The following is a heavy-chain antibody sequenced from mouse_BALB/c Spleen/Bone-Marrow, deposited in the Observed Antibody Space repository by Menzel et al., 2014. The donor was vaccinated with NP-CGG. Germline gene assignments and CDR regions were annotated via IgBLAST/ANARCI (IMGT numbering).Heavy chain of an antibody. CDR3: ARGGNWEDFDY. CDR2: ISSGSGTI. V-gene: IGHV5-17*02. D-gene: IGHD4-1*01. CDR1: GFTFSSFG. Sequence: DVMLVESGGGLVQPGGSRKLSCAASGFTFSSFGMHWVRQAPERGLEWVAYISSGSGTIFYADTVKGRFTISRGNPKNTLFLQMTSLRSEDSAMYYCARGGNWEDFDYWGQGTTLTVST. J-gene: IGHJ2*01.